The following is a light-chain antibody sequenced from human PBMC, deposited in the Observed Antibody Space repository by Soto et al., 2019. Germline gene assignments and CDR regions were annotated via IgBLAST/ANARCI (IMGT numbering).Light chain of an antibody. J-gene: IGKJ5*01. CDR3: QQRNVWPPVT. CDR2: GAS. CDR1: QGVSRK. Sequence: DIVMTQSPATLSVAPGERVTFSCRASQGVSRKLAWYQHKPGQAPRLLISGASTGATGIPARFSGSGSGTDFTLTISSLEPEDSAVYYCQQRNVWPPVTFGQGTRLEIK. V-gene: IGKV3-15*01.